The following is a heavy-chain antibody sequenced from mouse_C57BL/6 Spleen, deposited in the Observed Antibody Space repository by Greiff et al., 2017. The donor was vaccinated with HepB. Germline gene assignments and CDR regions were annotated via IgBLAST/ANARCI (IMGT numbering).Heavy chain of an antibody. CDR3: TRSRGSWYFDV. CDR1: GYTFTDYE. V-gene: IGHV1-15*01. J-gene: IGHJ1*03. Sequence: VQLQQSGAELVRPGASVTLSCKASGYTFTDYEMHWVTQTPVHGLEWIGAIDPETGGTAYNQKFKGKAILTADKSSSTAYMELRSLTSEDSAVYYCTRSRGSWYFDVWGTGTTVTVSS. CDR2: IDPETGGT. D-gene: IGHD1-1*01.